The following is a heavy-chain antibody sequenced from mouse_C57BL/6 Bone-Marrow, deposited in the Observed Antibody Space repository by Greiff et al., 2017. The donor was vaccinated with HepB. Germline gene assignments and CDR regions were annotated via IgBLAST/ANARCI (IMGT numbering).Heavy chain of an antibody. V-gene: IGHV5-17*01. CDR2: ISSGSSTI. J-gene: IGHJ2*01. CDR3: ARVGLYGSSSYYFDY. D-gene: IGHD1-1*01. Sequence: DVHLVESGGGLVKPGGSLKLSCAASGFTFSDYGMHWVRQAPEKGLEWVAYISSGSSTIYYADTVKGRFTISRDNAKNTLFLQMTSLRSEDTAMYYCARVGLYGSSSYYFDYWGQGTTLTVSS. CDR1: GFTFSDYG.